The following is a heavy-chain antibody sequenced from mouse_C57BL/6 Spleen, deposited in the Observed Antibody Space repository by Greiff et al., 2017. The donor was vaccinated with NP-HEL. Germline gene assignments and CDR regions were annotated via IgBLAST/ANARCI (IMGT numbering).Heavy chain of an antibody. CDR2: IHPNSGST. CDR1: GYTFTSYW. V-gene: IGHV1-64*01. J-gene: IGHJ3*01. CDR3: ATYGYGGWFAY. Sequence: QVQLQQPGAELVKPGASVKLSCKASGYTFTSYWMHWVKQRPGQGLEWIGMIHPNSGSTNYNEKFKSKATLTVDKSSSTAYMQLSSLTSEDSAVYYGATYGYGGWFAYWGQGTLVTVSA. D-gene: IGHD2-2*01.